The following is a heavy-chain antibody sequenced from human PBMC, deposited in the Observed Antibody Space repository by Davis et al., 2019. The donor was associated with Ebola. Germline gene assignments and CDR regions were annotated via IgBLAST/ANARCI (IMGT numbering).Heavy chain of an antibody. CDR1: GGSISSGGYY. CDR2: IYYSGST. Sequence: SETLSLTCTVSGGSISSGGYYWSWIRQHPGKGLEWIGYIYYSGSTYYNPSLKSRVTISVDTSKNQFSLKLSSVTAADTAVYYCARDIVVVPAAIQEGGGYYYYYYDMDVWGQGTTVTVSS. D-gene: IGHD2-2*01. V-gene: IGHV4-31*03. CDR3: ARDIVVVPAAIQEGGGYYYYYYDMDV. J-gene: IGHJ6*02.